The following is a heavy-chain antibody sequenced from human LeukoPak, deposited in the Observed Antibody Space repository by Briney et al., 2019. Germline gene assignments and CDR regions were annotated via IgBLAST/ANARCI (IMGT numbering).Heavy chain of an antibody. CDR1: GFTFSSYW. CDR3: ARAPSEIGGYYPEYFRH. D-gene: IGHD3-22*01. J-gene: IGHJ1*01. CDR2: IKSDGST. Sequence: GGSLRLSCAASGFTFSSYWMHWVRQAPGKGLLWVSRIKSDGSTNYADSVKGRFTISRDNAKNTVSLQMNSLRAEDTGVYYCARAPSEIGGYYPEYFRHWGQGTLVTVSS. V-gene: IGHV3-74*01.